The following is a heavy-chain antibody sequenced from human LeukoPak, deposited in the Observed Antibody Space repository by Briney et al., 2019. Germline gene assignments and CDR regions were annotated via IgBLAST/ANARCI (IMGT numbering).Heavy chain of an antibody. CDR1: GGAFSSYA. Sequence: SVKVSCKASGGAFSSYAISWVRQAPGQGLEWMGGIIPIFGTANYAQKFQGRVTITADESTSTAYMEPSSLRAEDTAVYSCARDDWFDPWGKGPLVTVP. V-gene: IGHV1-69*13. J-gene: IGHJ5*02. CDR2: IIPIFGTA. CDR3: ARDDWFDP.